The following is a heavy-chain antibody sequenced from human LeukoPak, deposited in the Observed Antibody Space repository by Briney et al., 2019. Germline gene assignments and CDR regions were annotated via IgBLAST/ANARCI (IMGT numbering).Heavy chain of an antibody. D-gene: IGHD3-22*01. V-gene: IGHV4-59*01. J-gene: IGHJ4*02. CDR1: GGSISIYY. CDR2: IYYSGST. CDR3: ARVSANYYDSSGYPYYFDY. Sequence: PSETLSLTCTVSGGSISIYYWSWIRQPPGKGLERIGYIYYSGSTNYNPSLKSRVTISVDTSKNQFSLKLSSVTAADTAVYYCARVSANYYDSSGYPYYFDYWGQGTLVTVSS.